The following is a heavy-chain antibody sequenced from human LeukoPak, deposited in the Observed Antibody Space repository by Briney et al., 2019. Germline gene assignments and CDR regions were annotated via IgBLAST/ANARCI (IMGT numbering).Heavy chain of an antibody. CDR1: GFTFSSYS. V-gene: IGHV3-48*01. CDR2: ISSSSSTI. J-gene: IGHJ4*02. Sequence: PGGSLRLSCADSGFTFSSYSMNWVRQAPGKGLEWVSYISSSSSTIYYADSVKGRFTISRDNAKNSLYLQMNSLRAEDTAVYYCASHYYDYVWGSYRPYDYWGQGTLVTVSS. CDR3: ASHYYDYVWGSYRPYDY. D-gene: IGHD3-16*02.